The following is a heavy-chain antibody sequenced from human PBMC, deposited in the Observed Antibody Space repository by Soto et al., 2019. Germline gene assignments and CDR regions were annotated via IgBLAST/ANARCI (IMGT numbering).Heavy chain of an antibody. D-gene: IGHD2-15*01. J-gene: IGHJ5*02. CDR2: IIPIFGTA. CDR1: GGTFSSYA. Sequence: SVKVSCKASGGTFSSYAISWVRQAPGQGLEWMGGIIPIFGTANYAQKFQGRVTITADESTSTAYMELSSLRSEDTAVYYCARKYCSGGSCYNPHWFDPWGQGTLVTVYS. CDR3: ARKYCSGGSCYNPHWFDP. V-gene: IGHV1-69*13.